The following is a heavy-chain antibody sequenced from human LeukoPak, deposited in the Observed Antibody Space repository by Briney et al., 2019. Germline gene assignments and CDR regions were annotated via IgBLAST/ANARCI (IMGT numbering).Heavy chain of an antibody. CDR2: ISGSGGST. CDR3: AKSVGITMVRGVTNWFDP. CDR1: GFTFSSYA. Sequence: GGSLRLSCAASGFTFSSYAMSWVRQAPGKGLEWVSAISGSGGSTYYADSVKGRFTISRDNSKNTLYLQMNSLRAEDTAVYYCAKSVGITMVRGVTNWFDPWGQGTLVTVSS. J-gene: IGHJ5*02. D-gene: IGHD3-10*01. V-gene: IGHV3-23*01.